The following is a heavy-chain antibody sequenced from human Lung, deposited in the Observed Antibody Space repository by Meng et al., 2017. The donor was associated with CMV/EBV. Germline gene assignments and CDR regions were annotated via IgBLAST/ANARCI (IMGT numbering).Heavy chain of an antibody. V-gene: IGHV3-7*01. J-gene: IGHJ1*01. D-gene: IGHD6-25*01. CDR2: IKQDGSEK. CDR3: QEDALRQQRPHRRGARAPDAPSSWAQQYGSL. CDR1: GFTFRTYW. Sequence: GESXKISCASSGFTFRTYWMSWVRQAPGKGLEWVANIKQDGSEKHYVDSVKGRFTISGDNAKNSLYVRADEGQESPGAAWGAQEDALRQQRPHRRGARAPDAPSSWAQQYGSLCGQG.